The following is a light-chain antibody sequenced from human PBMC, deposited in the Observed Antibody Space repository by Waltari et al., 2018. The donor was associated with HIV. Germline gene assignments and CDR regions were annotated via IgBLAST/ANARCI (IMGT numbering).Light chain of an antibody. Sequence: QSALTQPPSASGSLGQSVTISCTGSSSDIGAYDFVSWFQQHPHSAPKLSLYEVTRRPSTVSDRFSGSRSGNTAFLTVAGLQPDDEATYFCSSYGDSLRVLFGGGTNVTVL. CDR3: SSYGDSLRVL. CDR2: EVT. CDR1: SSDIGAYDF. V-gene: IGLV2-8*01. J-gene: IGLJ3*02.